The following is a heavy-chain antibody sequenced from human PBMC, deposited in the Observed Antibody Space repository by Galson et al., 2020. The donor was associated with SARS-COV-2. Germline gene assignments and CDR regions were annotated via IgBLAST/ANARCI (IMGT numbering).Heavy chain of an antibody. Sequence: GGSLRLSCADSGFTFSKAWMSWVRQAPGKGLEWVGRIKSRSDGGTTEYTAAVKGRFTISRDDSKKTLYLQMNSLRSEDTAVYYCTTVFSSGATRWFDPWGQGTLVTVSS. CDR2: IKSRSDGGTT. J-gene: IGHJ5*02. CDR1: GFTFSKAW. V-gene: IGHV3-15*01. CDR3: TTVFSSGATRWFDP. D-gene: IGHD6-19*01.